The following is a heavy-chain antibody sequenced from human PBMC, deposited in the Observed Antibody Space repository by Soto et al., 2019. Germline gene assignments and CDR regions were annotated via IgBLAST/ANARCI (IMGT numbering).Heavy chain of an antibody. CDR1: GCSISSGGHY. CDR2: IYYSWIT. Sequence: QVQLQESGPGLVKPSQTLSLTCTVSGCSISSGGHYWNWIRQHPGKGLEWIGYIYYSWITYYNPYLKRRVTISVDTSKNQFSLKLSSVTAADTAVYYCARDQAYDDTSPGDYFYYGMDVWGQGTTVTVSS. CDR3: ARDQAYDDTSPGDYFYYGMDV. V-gene: IGHV4-31*03. D-gene: IGHD2-21*01. J-gene: IGHJ6*02.